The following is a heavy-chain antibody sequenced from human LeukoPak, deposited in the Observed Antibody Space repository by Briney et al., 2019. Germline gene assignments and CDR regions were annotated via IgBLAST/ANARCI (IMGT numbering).Heavy chain of an antibody. CDR1: GFTFGDYG. V-gene: IGHV3-49*03. D-gene: IGHD3-10*01. Sequence: GGSLRLSCTTSGFTFGDYGISWFRQAPGKGLEWVAFIRSKASGEATECAASVKGRFTISRDDSKNIAYLQMISLKTEDTAVYYCARERRAIDYYDSGTYYSDYWGQGTLVTVSS. J-gene: IGHJ4*02. CDR2: IRSKASGEAT. CDR3: ARERRAIDYYDSGTYYSDY.